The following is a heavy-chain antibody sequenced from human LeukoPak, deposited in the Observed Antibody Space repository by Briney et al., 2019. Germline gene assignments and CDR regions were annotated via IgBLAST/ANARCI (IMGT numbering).Heavy chain of an antibody. J-gene: IGHJ6*02. Sequence: GASLRLSCAASGFTFNSYAISWVRQAPGKGLEWVSVISGSGGDTYHADSVKGRFTISRDISKNTLYLQMNSLRAEDTAVYYCAKGLTARPVGYYYGLDVWGQGTTVTVSS. V-gene: IGHV3-23*01. CDR2: ISGSGGDT. CDR1: GFTFNSYA. D-gene: IGHD6-6*01. CDR3: AKGLTARPVGYYYGLDV.